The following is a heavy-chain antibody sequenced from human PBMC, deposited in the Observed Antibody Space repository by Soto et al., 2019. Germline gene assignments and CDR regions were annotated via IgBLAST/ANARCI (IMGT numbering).Heavy chain of an antibody. D-gene: IGHD3-16*01. CDR1: GFTFTMYW. CDR2: IKQDGSEK. Sequence: EVQLVESGGGLVQPGGSLRLSCAASGFTFTMYWMSWVRQAPGKGLEWVANIKQDGSEKYYVDSVKGRFTISRDNVRNSLYLQMTSLSADDTAVYYWARAPSARGWFDPWGQGTLVTVSS. CDR3: ARAPSARGWFDP. V-gene: IGHV3-7*01. J-gene: IGHJ5*02.